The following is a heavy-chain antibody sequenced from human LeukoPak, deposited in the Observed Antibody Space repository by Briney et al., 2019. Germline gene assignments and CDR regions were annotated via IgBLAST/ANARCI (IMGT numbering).Heavy chain of an antibody. CDR1: GGSISSYY. V-gene: IGHV4-59*01. J-gene: IGHJ4*02. Sequence: SETLSLTCTVSGGSISSYYWSWIRQPPGKGLEWIGYIYYSGSTSYNPSLKSRVTISVDTSKNEFSLSLSSVTAADTAVYYCARDIGGISGSWPHLDHWGQGTLVTVSS. CDR2: IYYSGST. CDR3: ARDIGGISGSWPHLDH. D-gene: IGHD1-26*01.